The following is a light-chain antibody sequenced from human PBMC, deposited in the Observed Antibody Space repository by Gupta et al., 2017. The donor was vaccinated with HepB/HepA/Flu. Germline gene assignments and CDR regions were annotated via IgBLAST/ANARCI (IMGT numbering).Light chain of an antibody. J-gene: IGKJ4*01. CDR2: GAS. V-gene: IGKV3-15*01. Sequence: EIVMTQSPATLSVSPGESATLSCRASQTVSTILAWYQQKPGQAPRLLIYGASTRATGIPARCSGSGSGTEFTLTISSLQSEDFAVYYCQQYNNWPLTFGGGTKVEIK. CDR1: QTVSTI. CDR3: QQYNNWPLT.